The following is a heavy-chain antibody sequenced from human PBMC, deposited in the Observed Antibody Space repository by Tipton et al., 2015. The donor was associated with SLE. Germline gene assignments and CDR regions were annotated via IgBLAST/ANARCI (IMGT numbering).Heavy chain of an antibody. Sequence: TLSLTCTVSGGSISSSSYYWGWIRQPPGRGLEWIGSIYYSGSTYYNPSLKSRVTISVDTSKNQFSLKLSSVTAADTAVYYCARPYSSGWWGRYYGMDGWGQGTLVTVSS. CDR2: IYYSGST. CDR3: ARPYSSGWWGRYYGMDG. D-gene: IGHD6-19*01. V-gene: IGHV4-39*07. CDR1: GGSISSSSYY. J-gene: IGHJ6*02.